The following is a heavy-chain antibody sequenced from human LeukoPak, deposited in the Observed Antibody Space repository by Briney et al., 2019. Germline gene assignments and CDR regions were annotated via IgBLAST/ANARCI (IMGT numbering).Heavy chain of an antibody. CDR3: ARAPLSRLWFGELFSAYFDY. D-gene: IGHD3-10*01. V-gene: IGHV3-21*01. CDR1: GFTFSSYS. CDR2: ISSSSSYI. Sequence: GGSLRLSCAASGFTFSSYSMNWVRQAPGKGLEWVSSISSSSSYIYYADSVKGRFTISRDNAKNSLYLQMNSLRAEDTAVYYCARAPLSRLWFGELFSAYFDYWGQGTLVTVSS. J-gene: IGHJ4*02.